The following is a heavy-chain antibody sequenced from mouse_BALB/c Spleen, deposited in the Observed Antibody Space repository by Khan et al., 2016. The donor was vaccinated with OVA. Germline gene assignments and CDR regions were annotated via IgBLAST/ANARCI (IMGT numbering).Heavy chain of an antibody. D-gene: IGHD1-2*01. CDR1: GFSLVNYG. CDR3: AIIYYGLAWFTY. CDR2: IWGDGAT. Sequence: QVQLKESGPGLVAPSQSLSITCTVSGFSLVNYGVSWIRQPPGQGLEWLGVIWGDGATTYHSALKSRLSISKDKSESQIFLKLNSLQTDDTATYYCAIIYYGLAWFTYWGQGTLVTVSA. V-gene: IGHV2-3*01. J-gene: IGHJ3*01.